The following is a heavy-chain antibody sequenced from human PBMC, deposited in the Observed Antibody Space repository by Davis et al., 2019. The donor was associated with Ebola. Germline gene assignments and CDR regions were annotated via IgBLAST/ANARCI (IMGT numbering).Heavy chain of an antibody. CDR1: GFTFSDYS. J-gene: IGHJ4*02. CDR3: AKDRTPYYYDSSGYYRALFDY. Sequence: PGGSLRLSCVASGFTFSDYSMSWVRRAPGKGLEWVSTLGLSADTYYADSVKGRFTISRDNSKNTLHLQMNSLGADDTAIYYCAKDRTPYYYDSSGYYRALFDYWGQGTLVTVSS. D-gene: IGHD3-22*01. V-gene: IGHV3-23*01. CDR2: LGLSADT.